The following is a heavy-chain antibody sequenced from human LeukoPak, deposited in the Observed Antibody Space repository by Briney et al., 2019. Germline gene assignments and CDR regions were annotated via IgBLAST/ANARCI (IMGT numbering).Heavy chain of an antibody. CDR3: ASVVAARRGY. D-gene: IGHD6-6*01. V-gene: IGHV3-21*01. CDR1: GFTFSSYS. J-gene: IGHJ4*02. Sequence: GESLRLSCAASGFTFSSYSMNWVRQAPGKGLEWVSSISSSSSYIYYAGSVKGRFTISRDNAKNSLYLQMNSLRAEDTAVYYCASVVAARRGYWGQGTLVTVSS. CDR2: ISSSSSYI.